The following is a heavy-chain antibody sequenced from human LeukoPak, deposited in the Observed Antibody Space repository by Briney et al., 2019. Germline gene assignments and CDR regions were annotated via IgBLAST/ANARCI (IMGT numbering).Heavy chain of an antibody. Sequence: SETLSLTCTVSGGSVSGYYWSWIRLPPGKGLEWIGYIYYSGGTNYNPSLKSRVTISVDTSKNQFSLKLTSVTAADAAVYYCARNGGSYTFDIWGQGTMVTVSS. CDR3: ARNGGSYTFDI. CDR2: IYYSGGT. CDR1: GGSVSGYY. J-gene: IGHJ3*02. V-gene: IGHV4-59*02. D-gene: IGHD1-26*01.